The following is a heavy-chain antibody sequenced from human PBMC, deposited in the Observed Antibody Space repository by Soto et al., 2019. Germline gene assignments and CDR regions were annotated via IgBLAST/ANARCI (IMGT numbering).Heavy chain of an antibody. CDR1: GFTFGDYA. CDR2: IFGGGNNP. CDR3: AKQEGHPVNLYHFDR. Sequence: EVQLLESGGGLIQPGGSLRLSGAASGFTFGDYAMSWVRQAPGKGLEWVSTIFGGGNNPFSANSVKGRFRISRDNSKNMLFLQIDSLTVEATAVYYCAKQEGHPVNLYHFDRWGQGTLVIVSS. V-gene: IGHV3-23*05. J-gene: IGHJ4*02.